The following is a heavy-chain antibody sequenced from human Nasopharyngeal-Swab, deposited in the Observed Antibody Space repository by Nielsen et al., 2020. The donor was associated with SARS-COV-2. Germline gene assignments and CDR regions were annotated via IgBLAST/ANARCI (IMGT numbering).Heavy chain of an antibody. Sequence: SGPTLVKPTQTLTLTCTFSGFSLTTNGVAVAWIRQPPGKALEWLAIIYWDDDKRYSPSLQSRLTITKDTSKNEVVLTMTNMNPVDTATYYCAHVLLLFGDFRPFDYWGQGTLVTVSS. D-gene: IGHD3-10*01. CDR2: IYWDDDK. J-gene: IGHJ4*02. CDR3: AHVLLLFGDFRPFDY. CDR1: GFSLTTNGVA. V-gene: IGHV2-5*02.